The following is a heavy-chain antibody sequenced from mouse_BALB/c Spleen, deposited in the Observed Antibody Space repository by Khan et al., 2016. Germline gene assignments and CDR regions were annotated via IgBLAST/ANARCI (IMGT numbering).Heavy chain of an antibody. V-gene: IGHV5-6-5*01. CDR2: ISSGGST. J-gene: IGHJ2*01. CDR1: GFTFSSYA. CDR3: AREDYGNYGDYFDY. D-gene: IGHD2-1*01. Sequence: EVELVESGGGLVKPGGSLKLSCAASGFTFSSYAMSWVRQTPEKRLEWVASISSGGSTYYPDSVKGRFTISRDNARNILNLQMSSLRSEDTAKYYCAREDYGNYGDYFDYWGQGTTLTVSS.